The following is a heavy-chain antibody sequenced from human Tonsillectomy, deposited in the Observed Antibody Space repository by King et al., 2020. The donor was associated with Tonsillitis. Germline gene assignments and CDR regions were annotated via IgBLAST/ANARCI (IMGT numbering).Heavy chain of an antibody. V-gene: IGHV1-69*01. CDR2: IIPLFGIA. J-gene: IGHJ5*02. D-gene: IGHD3-10*01. CDR3: ARDRGTMGFDP. CDR1: GGPFSRYA. Sequence: VQLVESGAEVKKPGSSVKVSCKASGGPFSRYAISWARQAPGQGLEWMGGIIPLFGIANYAQKVQGRVTITADESTSTACMERSSLKSEDPAVYYCARDRGTMGFDPWGQGTLVTVSS.